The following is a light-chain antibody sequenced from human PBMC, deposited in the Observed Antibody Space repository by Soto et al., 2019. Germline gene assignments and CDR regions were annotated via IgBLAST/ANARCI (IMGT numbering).Light chain of an antibody. CDR2: WAS. J-gene: IGKJ1*01. CDR1: QSILFTSDNKNY. V-gene: IGKV4-1*01. CDR3: QLHYTTPRT. Sequence: DIVMTQSPDSLAVSLGERATIHCKSSQSILFTSDNKNYLAWYQQKSGQPPRLHIYWASTRESGVPHRFSGRGTGTDFSLTISSLQAEDVAVYYCQLHYTTPRTFGQGTKVEIK.